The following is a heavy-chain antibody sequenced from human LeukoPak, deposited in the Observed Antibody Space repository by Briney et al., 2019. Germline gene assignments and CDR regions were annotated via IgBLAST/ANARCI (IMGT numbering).Heavy chain of an antibody. J-gene: IGHJ6*03. CDR2: IRYDGSNK. CDR3: AKDRGKQLVLYYYMDV. V-gene: IGHV3-30*02. D-gene: IGHD6-6*01. CDR1: GFTFSSYG. Sequence: GGSLRLSCAASGFTFSSYGMHWVRQAPGKGLEWVAFIRYDGSNKYYADSVKGRFTISRDNSKNTLYLQMNSLRAEDTAVYYCAKDRGKQLVLYYYMDVWGKGTTVTVSS.